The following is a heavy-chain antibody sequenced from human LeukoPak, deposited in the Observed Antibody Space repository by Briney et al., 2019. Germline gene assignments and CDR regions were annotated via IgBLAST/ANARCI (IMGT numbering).Heavy chain of an antibody. CDR2: ISGSGGST. CDR1: GFTFSSYA. CDR3: ADSQNYYDSSGHIIEAFSFDY. J-gene: IGHJ4*02. V-gene: IGHV3-23*01. Sequence: GGSLRLSCAASGFTFSSYAMSWVRQAPGKGLEWVSAISGSGGSTYYADSVKGRFTISRDNSKNTLYLQMNSLRAEDTAVYYCADSQNYYDSSGHIIEAFSFDYWGQGTLVTVSS. D-gene: IGHD3-22*01.